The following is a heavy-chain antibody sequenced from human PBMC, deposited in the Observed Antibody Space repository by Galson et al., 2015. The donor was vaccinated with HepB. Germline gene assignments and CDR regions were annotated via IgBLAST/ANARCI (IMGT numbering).Heavy chain of an antibody. V-gene: IGHV1-3*01. CDR2: INAGNGNT. CDR3: ARDHDGGNHPGMDV. D-gene: IGHD4-23*01. J-gene: IGHJ6*02. Sequence: SVKVSCKASGYTFTSYAMHWVRQAPGQRLEWMGWINAGNGNTKYSQKFQGRVTITRDTSASTAYMELSSLRSEDTAVYYCARDHDGGNHPGMDVWGQGTTVTVSS. CDR1: GYTFTSYA.